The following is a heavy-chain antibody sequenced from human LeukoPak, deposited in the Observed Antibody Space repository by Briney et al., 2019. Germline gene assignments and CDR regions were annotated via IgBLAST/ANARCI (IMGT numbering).Heavy chain of an antibody. CDR1: GGTFSSYA. D-gene: IGHD6-13*01. J-gene: IGHJ3*02. V-gene: IGHV1-69*04. CDR2: IIPILGIA. Sequence: GASVKVSCKASGGTFSSYAIRWVRQAPGQGLEWMGRIIPILGIANYAQKFQGRVTITADKSTSTAYMELSSLGSEDTAVYYCARDPSSWDAFDIWGQGTMVTVSS. CDR3: ARDPSSWDAFDI.